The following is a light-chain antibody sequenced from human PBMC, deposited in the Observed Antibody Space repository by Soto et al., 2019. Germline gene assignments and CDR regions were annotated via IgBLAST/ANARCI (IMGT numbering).Light chain of an antibody. V-gene: IGKV3-11*01. CDR3: QQRSDGPST. J-gene: IGKJ4*01. Sequence: EIVLTQSPATLSLSPGERATLSCRASQSLDSYLAWYQQKPGQPPRLLIYDASSRATGIPARFSGSGSGTDFTLTISSLESEDFAVYYCQQRSDGPSTFGGGTKVEIK. CDR2: DAS. CDR1: QSLDSY.